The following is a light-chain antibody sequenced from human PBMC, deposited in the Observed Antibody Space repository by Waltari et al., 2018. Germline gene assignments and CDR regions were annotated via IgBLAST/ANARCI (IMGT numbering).Light chain of an antibody. CDR1: QSVSSS. CDR2: SAS. Sequence: LTQSTATLSLSPGERATLSCRASQSVSSSLAWYQQKPGQAPRLLIHSASSRATGIPDRFSGSGSGTEFTLTISSLEPEDVGVYHCYQHSSGYFTFGPGTKLDIK. CDR3: YQHSSGYFT. V-gene: IGKV3-11*01. J-gene: IGKJ3*01.